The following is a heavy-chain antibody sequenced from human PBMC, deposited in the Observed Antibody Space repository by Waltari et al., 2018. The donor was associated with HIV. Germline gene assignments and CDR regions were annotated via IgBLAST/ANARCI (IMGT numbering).Heavy chain of an antibody. D-gene: IGHD3-9*01. J-gene: IGHJ1*01. CDR1: GYTFTSYG. Sequence: GYTFTSYGISWVRHDPRQGLEWMGWNSAYNVNTNYARNLQGRVTITTDTSTSTAYMELRSMRSDDTAVYYCARQDGYDMLTGPTGYWGQGTLVTVSS. V-gene: IGHV1-18*04. CDR3: ARQDGYDMLTGPTGY. CDR2: NSAYNVNT.